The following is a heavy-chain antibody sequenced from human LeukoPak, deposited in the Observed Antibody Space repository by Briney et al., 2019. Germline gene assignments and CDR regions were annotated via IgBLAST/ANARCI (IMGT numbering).Heavy chain of an antibody. Sequence: SVKVSCKASGGTFSSYAISWVRQAPGQGLEWMGRIIPIFGTANYAQKSQGRVTITTDESTSTAYMELSSLRSEDTAVYYCAGSLRFLEWLPQFDPWGQGTLVTVSS. V-gene: IGHV1-69*05. J-gene: IGHJ5*02. CDR1: GGTFSSYA. CDR2: IIPIFGTA. CDR3: AGSLRFLEWLPQFDP. D-gene: IGHD3-3*01.